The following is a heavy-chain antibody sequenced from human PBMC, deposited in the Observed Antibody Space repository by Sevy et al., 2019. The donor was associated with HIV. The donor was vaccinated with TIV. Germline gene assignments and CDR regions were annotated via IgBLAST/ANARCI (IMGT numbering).Heavy chain of an antibody. D-gene: IGHD1-26*01. CDR3: ARDLFSGSYYEHY. CDR1: GFTLSNYW. Sequence: GGSLRLSCAASGFTLSNYWMSWVRQAPGKGLEWVANIIQDGSDKYYVDSVKGRFTISRDNAKNSLYLQMNSLRVEDTAVYYCARDLFSGSYYEHYWGQGTLVTVSS. V-gene: IGHV3-7*01. J-gene: IGHJ4*02. CDR2: IIQDGSDK.